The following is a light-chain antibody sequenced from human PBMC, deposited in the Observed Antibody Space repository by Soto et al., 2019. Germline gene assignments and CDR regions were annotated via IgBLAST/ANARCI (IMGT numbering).Light chain of an antibody. J-gene: IGKJ5*01. Sequence: IVLPQSPGTLSLSPGERATLSCRASQSVSRYLAWYQQKPGQAPRLLIYDASNRATGIPARFSGSGSGTDFTLTISSLEPEDFAVYYCQQRSNWPPITFGQGTRLEI. CDR3: QQRSNWPPIT. CDR2: DAS. CDR1: QSVSRY. V-gene: IGKV3-11*01.